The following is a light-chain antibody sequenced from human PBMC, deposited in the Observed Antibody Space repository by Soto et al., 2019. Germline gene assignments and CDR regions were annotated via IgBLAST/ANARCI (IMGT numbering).Light chain of an antibody. J-gene: IGLJ2*01. CDR1: SSDVGGYNY. Sequence: QSVLTQPPSASGSPGQSVTISCIGTSSDVGGYNYVSWYQQHPGKAPKLMIYEVSKRPSGVPDRFSGSKSGNTASLTVSGLQAGDEADYYCSSYAASNNIGVFGGGTKLTVL. CDR2: EVS. CDR3: SSYAASNNIGV. V-gene: IGLV2-8*01.